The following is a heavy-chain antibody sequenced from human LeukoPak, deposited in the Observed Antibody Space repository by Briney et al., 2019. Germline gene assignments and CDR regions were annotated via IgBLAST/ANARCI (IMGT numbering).Heavy chain of an antibody. CDR2: INHSGST. CDR1: GGSFSGYH. J-gene: IGHJ4*02. Sequence: SETLSLTCAVYGGSFSGYHWSWLRQPPGKGLEWIGEINHSGSTNYNPSLKSRVTMSIDTSKNQFSLQLSSVTAADTAVYYCARRNYGYDFPYWGQGTLVTVSS. CDR3: ARRNYGYDFPY. D-gene: IGHD5-12*01. V-gene: IGHV4-34*01.